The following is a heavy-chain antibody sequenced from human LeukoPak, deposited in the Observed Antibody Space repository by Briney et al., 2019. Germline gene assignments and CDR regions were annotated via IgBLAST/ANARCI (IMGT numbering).Heavy chain of an antibody. Sequence: ASVKVSCKASGYTFTSYYMHWVRQAPGQGLEWMGIINPSGGSTSYAQKFRGRVTMTRDTSTSTVYMELSSLRSEDTAVYYCARDRDPAGGYCPFDYWGQGTLVTVSS. CDR3: ARDRDPAGGYCPFDY. D-gene: IGHD2-21*01. CDR2: INPSGGST. V-gene: IGHV1-46*03. CDR1: GYTFTSYY. J-gene: IGHJ4*02.